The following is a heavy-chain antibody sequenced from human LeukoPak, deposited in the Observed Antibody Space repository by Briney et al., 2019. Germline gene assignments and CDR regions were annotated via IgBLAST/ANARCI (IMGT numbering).Heavy chain of an antibody. V-gene: IGHV4-34*01. CDR3: ARGSVLRFLEWLPNSWFDP. Sequence: PSETLSLTCAVSGGSFSGHYWSWIRQSPGEGLEWIGEIDHSGNTNYNPSLKGRLTISVDTSKNQFSLKLSSVTAADTAVYYCARGSVLRFLEWLPNSWFDPWGQGTLVTVSS. J-gene: IGHJ5*02. CDR1: GGSFSGHY. CDR2: IDHSGNT. D-gene: IGHD3-3*01.